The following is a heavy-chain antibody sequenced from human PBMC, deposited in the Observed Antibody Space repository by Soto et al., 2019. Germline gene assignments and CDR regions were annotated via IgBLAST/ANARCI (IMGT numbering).Heavy chain of an antibody. Sequence: GGSLRLSCAASGFSFRSYAMHWVRQAPGKGLEWVAVISYDGGNNYYANSVKGRFTISRDNSKNTLYLQMNSLMAEDTAVYYCASGRDGGWSYYYYYGMYVWGQGTTVTVSS. D-gene: IGHD6-19*01. CDR1: GFSFRSYA. CDR3: ASGRDGGWSYYYYYGMYV. J-gene: IGHJ6*02. CDR2: ISYDGGNN. V-gene: IGHV3-30-3*01.